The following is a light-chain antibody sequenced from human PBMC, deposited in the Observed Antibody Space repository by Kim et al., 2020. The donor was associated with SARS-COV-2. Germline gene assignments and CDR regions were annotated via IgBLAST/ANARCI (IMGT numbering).Light chain of an antibody. CDR2: GKN. Sequence: SSELTQDPAVSVALGQTVRITCQGDSLRSYYATWYQQKPGQAPLVVIYGKNNRPSGIPDRFSGSSSGYTASLTITGTQAGDEADYYCNSRGSNDNVLFGG. CDR1: SLRSYY. J-gene: IGLJ2*01. CDR3: NSRGSNDNVL. V-gene: IGLV3-19*01.